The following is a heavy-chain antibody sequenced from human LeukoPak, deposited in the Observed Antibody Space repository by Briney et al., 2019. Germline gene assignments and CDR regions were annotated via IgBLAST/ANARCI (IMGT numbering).Heavy chain of an antibody. CDR3: ATTQLTFAFDI. J-gene: IGHJ3*02. CDR2: ISHDGSNK. CDR1: GFTFSSYG. Sequence: GGSLRLSCAASGFTFSSYGMHWVRQAPGKGLEWVALISHDGSNKYYVDSVKGRFTISRDNSKNTLYLQMNSLRAEDTAVYYCATTQLTFAFDIWGQGTMVTVSS. D-gene: IGHD3-9*01. V-gene: IGHV3-30*03.